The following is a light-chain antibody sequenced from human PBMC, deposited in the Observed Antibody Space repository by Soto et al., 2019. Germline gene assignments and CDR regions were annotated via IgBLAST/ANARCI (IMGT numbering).Light chain of an antibody. CDR1: QSISTY. CDR2: AAS. Sequence: DVEVTQKKTSLSASVGDRVTISCLASQSISTYLNWYQQKPGKAPELLIYAASTLQSGVPSRFSGSGSGTDFTLTISGFQPEDFAPYYCQQSYNTPWTFGQGTMV. V-gene: IGKV1-39*01. J-gene: IGKJ1*01. CDR3: QQSYNTPWT.